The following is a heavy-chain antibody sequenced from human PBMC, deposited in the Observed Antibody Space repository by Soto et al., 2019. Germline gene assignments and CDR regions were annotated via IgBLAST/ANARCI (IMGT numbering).Heavy chain of an antibody. V-gene: IGHV1-69*02. D-gene: IGHD3-10*01. J-gene: IGHJ4*02. CDR2: VNPIVRMS. CDR1: GDTFNFYS. CDR3: ASSYGSGYRAFDY. Sequence: QVQLVQSGAEVKRPGSSVKVSCKASGDTFNFYSINWVRQAPGLGLEWMGRVNPIVRMSNYAQKFQGRDMMTADNSTSTAYMELSSLRSEDTAIYYCASSYGSGYRAFDYWGQGALVTVSS.